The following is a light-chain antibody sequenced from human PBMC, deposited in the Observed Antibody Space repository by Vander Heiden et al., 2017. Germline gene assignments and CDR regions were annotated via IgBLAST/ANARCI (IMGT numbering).Light chain of an antibody. CDR2: AAS. Sequence: DIQMTQSPSSLSASVGDRVTITCRASQSISSYLNWYQQKPGKAPKLLIYAASSLQSGVPSRFSGSGYGTDFTLTISSRQPEDFATYYCQQSYSTPPFTFGGGTKVXIK. CDR1: QSISSY. CDR3: QQSYSTPPFT. J-gene: IGKJ4*01. V-gene: IGKV1-39*01.